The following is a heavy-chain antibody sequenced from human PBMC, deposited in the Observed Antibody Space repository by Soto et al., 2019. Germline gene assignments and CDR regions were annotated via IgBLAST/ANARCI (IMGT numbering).Heavy chain of an antibody. CDR2: INHRGST. CDR3: ARVAPLEVAKSEYFDY. Sequence: QVQLQQWGAGLLKPSETLSLTCAVYGGSFSGYYWSWIRQPPGKGLEWIGEINHRGSTNYNPSLKNRVTISVATSKIQFSMKLSSVTAADTAVYYCARVAPLEVAKSEYFDYWGQGTIITVYS. V-gene: IGHV4-34*01. CDR1: GGSFSGYY. J-gene: IGHJ4*02. D-gene: IGHD6-19*01.